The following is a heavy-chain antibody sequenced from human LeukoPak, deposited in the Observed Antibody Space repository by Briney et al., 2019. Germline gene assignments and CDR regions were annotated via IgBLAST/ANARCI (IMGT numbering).Heavy chain of an antibody. CDR1: GGSIINSNW. CDR2: IDHSGST. J-gene: IGHJ5*02. Sequence: PSETLSLTCAVSGGSIINSNWWSWVRQPPGKGLEWIGEIDHSGSTSYSPSLKSRVTMSVDRSQNQFSLRLSTVTAADTAVYYCARALGYCSGGSCTRGYNWFDPWGQGTLVTVPS. CDR3: ARALGYCSGGSCTRGYNWFDP. D-gene: IGHD2-15*01. V-gene: IGHV4-4*02.